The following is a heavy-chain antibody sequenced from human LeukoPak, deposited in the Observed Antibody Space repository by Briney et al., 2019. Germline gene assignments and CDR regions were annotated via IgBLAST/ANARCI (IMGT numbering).Heavy chain of an antibody. CDR2: ISANDGKT. CDR1: GGTFSSYA. D-gene: IGHD1-1*01. Sequence: ASVKVSCKASGGTFSSYAISWVRQAPGQGLEWMGWISANDGKTHYSEKHQGRVTMSTDTVTSTAYMELRSLRSDDTAVYYCARELHVERDDYWGQGTLVTVSS. J-gene: IGHJ4*02. V-gene: IGHV1-18*01. CDR3: ARELHVERDDY.